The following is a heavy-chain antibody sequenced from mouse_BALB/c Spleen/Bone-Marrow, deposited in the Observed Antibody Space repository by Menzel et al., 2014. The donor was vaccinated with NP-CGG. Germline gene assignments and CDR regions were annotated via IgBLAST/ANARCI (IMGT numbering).Heavy chain of an antibody. J-gene: IGHJ2*01. CDR3: AREGGGLGHFDY. CDR1: GISITTGNYR. CDR2: IYYSGTI. V-gene: IGHV3-5*02. Sequence: EVKLVESGPGLVKPSQTVSLTCTVTGISITTGNYRWSWIRQFPGNKLDWIGYIYYSGTITYNPSLTSRTTITRDTSKNQFFLEMNSLTAEDTATYYCAREGGGLGHFDYWGQGTTLTVSS. D-gene: IGHD4-1*01.